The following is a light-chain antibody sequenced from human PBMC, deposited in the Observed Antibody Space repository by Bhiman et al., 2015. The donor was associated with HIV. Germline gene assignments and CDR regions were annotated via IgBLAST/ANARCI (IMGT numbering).Light chain of an antibody. CDR1: NSDVGGYNF. CDR2: DVN. Sequence: QSALTQPASVSVSPGQAITISCTGTNSDVGGYNFVSWYQHHPGKAPKLMIYDVNKRPSGVSNRFSGAKSGNTASLTISGLQAEDEAHYYCSSYATSNTLLFGGGTKLTVL. J-gene: IGLJ3*02. CDR3: SSYATSNTLL. V-gene: IGLV2-14*03.